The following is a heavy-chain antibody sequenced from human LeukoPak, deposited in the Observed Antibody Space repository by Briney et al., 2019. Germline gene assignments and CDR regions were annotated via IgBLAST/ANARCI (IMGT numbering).Heavy chain of an antibody. CDR3: ARITIFGVVIIPFDY. CDR1: GGSISSSSYY. J-gene: IGHJ4*02. V-gene: IGHV4-39*01. Sequence: PSETLSLTCTVSGGSISSSSYYWGWIRQPPGKRLEWIGSIYYSGSTYYNPSLKSRVTISVDTSKNQFSLKLSSVTAADTAVYYCARITIFGVVIIPFDYWGQGTLVTVSS. D-gene: IGHD3-3*01. CDR2: IYYSGST.